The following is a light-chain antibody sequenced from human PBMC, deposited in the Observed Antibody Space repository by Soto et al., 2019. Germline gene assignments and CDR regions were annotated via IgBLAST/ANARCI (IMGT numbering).Light chain of an antibody. Sequence: DVVMTQSPLSLPVTLGQPASISCRSSQSLVHSDGNTYLNWFQHRPGQSPRRLIYKVSNRDSGGPDRCSGSGSGTTFTLKISRVEAEDVGVYYCMQGTHWPPYTFGQGTKLEIK. CDR3: MQGTHWPPYT. CDR2: KVS. V-gene: IGKV2-30*02. CDR1: QSLVHSDGNTY. J-gene: IGKJ2*01.